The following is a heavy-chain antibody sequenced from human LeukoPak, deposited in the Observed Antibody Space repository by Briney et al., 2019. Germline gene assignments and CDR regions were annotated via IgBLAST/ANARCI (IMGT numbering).Heavy chain of an antibody. Sequence: ASVKVSCKASGYTFTRYAMNWERQAPGRWLEWMGWINTNTGNPTYAQGFTGRFVFSLDTSVSTAYLQISSLKAEDTAVYYCARDRGVVVVPAAWFDPWGQGTLVTVSS. CDR3: ARDRGVVVVPAAWFDP. CDR1: GYTFTRYA. D-gene: IGHD2-2*01. V-gene: IGHV7-4-1*02. CDR2: INTNTGNP. J-gene: IGHJ5*02.